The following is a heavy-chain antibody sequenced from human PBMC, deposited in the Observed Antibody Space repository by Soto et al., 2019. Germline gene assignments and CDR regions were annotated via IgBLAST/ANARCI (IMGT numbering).Heavy chain of an antibody. CDR2: ISYDGSNK. CDR1: GFTFSSYG. D-gene: IGHD6-19*01. Sequence: QVQLAASGGGVVQPGRSLRLSCAASGFTFSSYGMHWVRQAPGKGLEWVAVISYDGSNKYYADSVKGRFTISRDNTKNTLYLQMICLRAEDTAVYYCAKGGSRWGSGWPYIDSWGQGTLVTVSS. V-gene: IGHV3-30*18. J-gene: IGHJ4*02. CDR3: AKGGSRWGSGWPYIDS.